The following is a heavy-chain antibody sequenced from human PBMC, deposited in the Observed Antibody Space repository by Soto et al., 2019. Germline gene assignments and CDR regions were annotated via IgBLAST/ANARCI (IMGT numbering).Heavy chain of an antibody. D-gene: IGHD3-16*01. CDR2: VDHSGST. J-gene: IGHJ5*02. CDR1: GGSIITRNW. V-gene: IGHV4-4*02. Sequence: QVQLQESGPGLVKASGTLSLTCTVSGGSIITRNWWSWVRQPPGKGLEWIGEVDHSGSTNYNPSLQSRVTISEDMTKNKFPLKQTPATTADTAVYFGARREALFGPAGAPVAWGKGPLVNVSS. CDR3: ARREALFGPAGAPVA.